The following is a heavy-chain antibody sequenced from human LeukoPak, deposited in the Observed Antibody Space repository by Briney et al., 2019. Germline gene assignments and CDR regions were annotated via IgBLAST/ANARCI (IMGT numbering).Heavy chain of an antibody. Sequence: GGSLRLSCAASGFTFSSYAMSWLRQAPGKGLEWVSSISGSYGTTYYADSVKGRFTISRDNSKNTLYLQMNSLRPEDTALYYCAKDQGASGWGAFDYWGQGTLVTVSS. V-gene: IGHV3-23*01. D-gene: IGHD6-19*01. CDR1: GFTFSSYA. CDR3: AKDQGASGWGAFDY. CDR2: ISGSYGTT. J-gene: IGHJ4*02.